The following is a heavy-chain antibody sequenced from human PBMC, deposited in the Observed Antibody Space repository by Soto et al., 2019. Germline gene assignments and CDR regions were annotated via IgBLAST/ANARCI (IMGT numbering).Heavy chain of an antibody. J-gene: IGHJ4*02. D-gene: IGHD1-26*01. CDR2: MQPRDGRT. V-gene: IGHV1-8*01. Sequence: QVQLVQSGAEVREPGASVKVSCKASGYSFSSLDINWVRQTTGQGLEWMGWMQPRDGRTGYAQKFQGGVTMTRDTSINTAYMELSSLTSDDTDFYYCARGVTAGVDYWGQGTLVTV. CDR3: ARGVTAGVDY. CDR1: GYSFSSLD.